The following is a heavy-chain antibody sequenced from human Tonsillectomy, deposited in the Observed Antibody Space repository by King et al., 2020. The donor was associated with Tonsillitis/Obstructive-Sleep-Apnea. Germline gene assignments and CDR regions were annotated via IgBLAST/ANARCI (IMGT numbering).Heavy chain of an antibody. V-gene: IGHV7-4-1*02. D-gene: IGHD2-15*01. Sequence: QLVQSGSELKEPGASVKVSCKASGYTFTSYAMNWVRQAPGQGLEWMGWINTNAGNPTYAQGFTGRFVFSLDTSVSTAYLQISSLKAEDTAVYYCARQCYRGGSNCYCSGLGDYYYYYYMDVWGKGTTVTVSS. CDR3: ARQCYRGGSNCYCSGLGDYYYYYYMDV. J-gene: IGHJ6*03. CDR2: INTNAGNP. CDR1: GYTFTSYA.